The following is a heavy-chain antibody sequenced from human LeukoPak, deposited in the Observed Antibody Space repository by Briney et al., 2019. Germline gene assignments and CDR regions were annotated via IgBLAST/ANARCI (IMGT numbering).Heavy chain of an antibody. J-gene: IGHJ4*02. CDR3: AKGRVGADRPPFDY. CDR2: IWNDGNYK. V-gene: IGHV3-33*06. D-gene: IGHD1-26*01. CDR1: GFTFRSYG. Sequence: GTSLRLSCAASGFTFRSYGMHWVRQAPGKGLEGVAVIWNDGNYKFYRDSVKARFSISRDNSEGMLYLQMDSLRVEDTAVYYCAKGRVGADRPPFDYWGQGTLVTVSP.